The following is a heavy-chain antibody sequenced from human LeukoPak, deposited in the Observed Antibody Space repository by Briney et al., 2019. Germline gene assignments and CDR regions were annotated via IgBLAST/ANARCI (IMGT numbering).Heavy chain of an antibody. Sequence: SETLSLTCTVSGGSIRSSSYYWGGIRLPPGKGLEWIGSIYYSGSTYYNPSLKSRVTMSVDTSKNQVSLRLSSVTAADTAVYYCASGHYDSSGYYYPFDYWGQGTLVTVSS. CDR3: ASGHYDSSGYYYPFDY. D-gene: IGHD3-22*01. V-gene: IGHV4-39*01. CDR2: IYYSGST. J-gene: IGHJ4*02. CDR1: GGSIRSSSYY.